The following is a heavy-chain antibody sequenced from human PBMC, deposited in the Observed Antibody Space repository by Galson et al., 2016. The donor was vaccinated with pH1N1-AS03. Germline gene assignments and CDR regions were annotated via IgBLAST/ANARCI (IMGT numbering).Heavy chain of an antibody. D-gene: IGHD3-22*01. J-gene: IGHJ4*02. V-gene: IGHV3-11*06. Sequence: SLRLSCAASGFTFSDYYTSWIRQAPGKGLEWISFISTTSTYTNYADSVKGRFTISRDNAKNSVLLQMNNLRAEDTAVYYCARSGDYYDSSGYYWGQQYYFDYWGRGTLVTVSS. CDR1: GFTFSDYY. CDR2: ISTTSTYT. CDR3: ARSGDYYDSSGYYWGQQYYFDY.